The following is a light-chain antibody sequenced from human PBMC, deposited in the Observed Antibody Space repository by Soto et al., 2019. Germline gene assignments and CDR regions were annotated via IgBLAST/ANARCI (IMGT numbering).Light chain of an antibody. V-gene: IGKV1-39*01. CDR2: AAS. Sequence: DIQMTQSPSSLSASVGDRVTITCRASQSISSYLNWYQQKPVKAPKLLIYAASSLQSGVPSRFGGSGSGTDFTLTISSLQPEDFATYYCQQSYSTPWTFGQGTKVDI. CDR3: QQSYSTPWT. CDR1: QSISSY. J-gene: IGKJ1*01.